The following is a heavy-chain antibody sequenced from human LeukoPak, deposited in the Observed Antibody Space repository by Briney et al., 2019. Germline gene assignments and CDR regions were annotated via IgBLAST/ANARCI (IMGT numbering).Heavy chain of an antibody. CDR3: ARLRGSSLDY. D-gene: IGHD6-13*01. CDR2: ISSSSSYI. J-gene: IGHJ4*02. V-gene: IGHV3-21*01. CDR1: GFTFSSYS. Sequence: GGSLRLSCAASGFTFSSYSMNWVRQAPGKGLEWVSSISSSSSYIYYADSVKGRFTISRDNSKNTLYLQMNSLRAEDTAVYYCARLRGSSLDYWGQGTLVTVSS.